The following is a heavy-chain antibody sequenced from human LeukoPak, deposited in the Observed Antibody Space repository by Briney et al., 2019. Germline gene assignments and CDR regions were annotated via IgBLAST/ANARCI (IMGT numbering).Heavy chain of an antibody. CDR3: AKSLGRQLWLIRLLDY. V-gene: IGHV3-23*01. CDR2: ISGSGGST. D-gene: IGHD5-18*01. J-gene: IGHJ4*02. CDR1: GFTFSSYA. Sequence: QSGGSLRLSCAASGFTFSSYAMSWVRQAPGKGLEWVSAISGSGGSTYYADSVKGRFTISRDNSKNTLYLQMNSLRAEDTAVYYCAKSLGRQLWLIRLLDYWGQGTLVTVSS.